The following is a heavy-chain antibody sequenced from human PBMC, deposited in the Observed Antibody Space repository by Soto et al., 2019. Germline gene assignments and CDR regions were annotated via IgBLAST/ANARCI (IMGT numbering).Heavy chain of an antibody. D-gene: IGHD6-19*01. Sequence: QVQLVQSGAEVKKPGASVKVSCKASGYTFTSYDINWVRQATGQGLEWMGWMNPNSGNTGYAQKFQGRVTMTRNTSISTSYMELSSLRSEDTAVYYCATDSSGWYSFDYWGQGTLVTVSS. J-gene: IGHJ4*02. V-gene: IGHV1-8*01. CDR2: MNPNSGNT. CDR3: ATDSSGWYSFDY. CDR1: GYTFTSYD.